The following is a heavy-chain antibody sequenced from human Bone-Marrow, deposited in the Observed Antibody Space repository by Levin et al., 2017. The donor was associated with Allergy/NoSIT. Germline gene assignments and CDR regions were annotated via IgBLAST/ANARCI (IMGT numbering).Heavy chain of an antibody. CDR1: GFSLSQSGMC. Sequence: SGPTLVKPTQTLTLTCTFSGFSLSQSGMCVTWIRQPPGKALEWLALIDWEDDKYYSTSLKTRLTISKDTSNNQVVLTMTNMDPVETGTYYWERIRLRKGERLEGYAFEIGGQGTMVTVSS. J-gene: IGHJ3*02. CDR2: IDWEDDK. D-gene: IGHD3-16*01. CDR3: ERIRLRKGERLEGYAFEI. V-gene: IGHV2-70*13.